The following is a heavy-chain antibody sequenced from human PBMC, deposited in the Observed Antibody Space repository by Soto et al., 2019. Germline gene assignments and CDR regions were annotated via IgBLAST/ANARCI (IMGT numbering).Heavy chain of an antibody. D-gene: IGHD2-21*02. V-gene: IGHV2-5*08. CDR2: IYWDGDR. Sequence: SGPTLVNPTQTLTLTCTFSGFSLTTHAMSVSWIRQPPGKALEWLARIYWDGDRRYRPSLMSRLTIAKDTSKNQVVLTMTNMGPVDTATYYCVHSRCGGDCLQSYSSHYYYGMDIWGQGTTVTVSS. CDR3: VHSRCGGDCLQSYSSHYYYGMDI. CDR1: GFSLTTHAMS. J-gene: IGHJ6*02.